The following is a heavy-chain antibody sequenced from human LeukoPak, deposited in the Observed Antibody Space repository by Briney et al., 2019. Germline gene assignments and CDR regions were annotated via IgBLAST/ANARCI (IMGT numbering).Heavy chain of an antibody. V-gene: IGHV3-23*01. J-gene: IGHJ4*02. Sequence: GGSLRLSCAASGFTFSSHGMSWVRQAPGKGLEWVSTISGSGDNTYYADSVKGRFTISRDNAKNSLYLQMNSLRAEDTAVYYCARVGATARGFDYWGQGTLVTVSS. CDR3: ARVGATARGFDY. D-gene: IGHD1-26*01. CDR2: ISGSGDNT. CDR1: GFTFSSHG.